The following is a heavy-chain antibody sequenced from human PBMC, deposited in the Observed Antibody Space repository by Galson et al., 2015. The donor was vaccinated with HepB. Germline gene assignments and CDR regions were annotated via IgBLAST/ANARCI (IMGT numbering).Heavy chain of an antibody. CDR3: AKVGGLGYCSSSSCFYYYYSMDV. CDR1: GFTFSSFG. V-gene: IGHV3-30*18. CDR2: ISNDGNDQ. Sequence: SLRLSCAASGFTFSSFGMHWVRQAPGKGLEWVAVISNDGNDQDYAASVKGRFTISRDTSRNTLYLQMNSLRAEDTAIYYCAKVGGLGYCSSSSCFYYYYSMDVWGPGITVTVSS. D-gene: IGHD2-2*01. J-gene: IGHJ6*02.